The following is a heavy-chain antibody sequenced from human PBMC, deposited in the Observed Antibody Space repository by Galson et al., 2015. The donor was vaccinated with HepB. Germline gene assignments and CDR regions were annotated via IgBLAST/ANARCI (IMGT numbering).Heavy chain of an antibody. J-gene: IGHJ6*02. D-gene: IGHD2-2*01. CDR1: GGTFSSYA. CDR2: IIPIFGTA. Sequence: SVKVSCKASGGTFSSYAISWVRQAPGQGLEWMGGIIPIFGTANYAQKFQGRVTITADESTSTAYMELSSLRSEDTAVYYCARVVYCSSTSCRYAALYYYGMDVWGQGTTVTVSS. V-gene: IGHV1-69*13. CDR3: ARVVYCSSTSCRYAALYYYGMDV.